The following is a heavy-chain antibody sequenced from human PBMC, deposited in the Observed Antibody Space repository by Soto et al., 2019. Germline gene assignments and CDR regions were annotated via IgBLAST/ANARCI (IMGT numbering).Heavy chain of an antibody. Sequence: GGSLRLSCAASGFTFSSYSMNWVRQAPGKGLEWVSSISSSSSYIYYADSVKGRFTISRDNAKNSLYLQMNSLRAEDTAVYYCASHGAVAGTNLDYWGQGTLVTVSS. J-gene: IGHJ4*02. CDR1: GFTFSSYS. CDR3: ASHGAVAGTNLDY. CDR2: ISSSSSYI. D-gene: IGHD6-19*01. V-gene: IGHV3-21*01.